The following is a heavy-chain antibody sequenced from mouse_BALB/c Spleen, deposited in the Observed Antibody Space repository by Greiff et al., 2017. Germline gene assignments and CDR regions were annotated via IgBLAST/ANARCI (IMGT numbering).Heavy chain of an antibody. J-gene: IGHJ3*01. CDR1: GFSLTSYG. CDR3: ARDGGYGSSWFAY. V-gene: IGHV2-9*02. D-gene: IGHD1-1*01. CDR2: IWAGGST. Sequence: VNLVESGPGLVAPSQSLSITCTVSGFSLTSYGVHWVRQPPGKGLEWLGVIWAGGSTNYNSALMSRLSISKDNSKSQVFLKMNSLQTDDTAMYYCARDGGYGSSWFAYWGQGTLVTVSA.